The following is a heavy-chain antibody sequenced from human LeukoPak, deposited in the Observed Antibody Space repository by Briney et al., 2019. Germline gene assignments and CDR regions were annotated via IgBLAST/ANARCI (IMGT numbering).Heavy chain of an antibody. D-gene: IGHD3-22*01. CDR3: ARDLWLGERGLFFFEY. Sequence: GGSLRLSCAASGFTFSRHWMSWVRQAPGKGLEWVANMRDDGSEEFYVNSVKGRFTISRDNAKNSLYLQMDSLRAEDTAVYYCARDLWLGERGLFFFEYWGQGALVTVAS. CDR2: MRDDGSEE. CDR1: GFTFSRHW. J-gene: IGHJ4*02. V-gene: IGHV3-7*01.